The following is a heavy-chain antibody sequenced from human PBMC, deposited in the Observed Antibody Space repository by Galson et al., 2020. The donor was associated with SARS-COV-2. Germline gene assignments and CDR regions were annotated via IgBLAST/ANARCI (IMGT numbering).Heavy chain of an antibody. CDR1: GFTFSDYY. Sequence: NSGGTLRLSCAASGFTFSDYYMSWIRQAPGKGLEWVSYISSSGSTIYYADSVKGRFTISRDNAKNSLYLQMNILRAEDTAVYYCAQMDFWSGYYFYYWGQGTLVTVSS. CDR3: AQMDFWSGYYFYY. V-gene: IGHV3-11*01. J-gene: IGHJ4*02. D-gene: IGHD3-3*01. CDR2: ISSSGSTI.